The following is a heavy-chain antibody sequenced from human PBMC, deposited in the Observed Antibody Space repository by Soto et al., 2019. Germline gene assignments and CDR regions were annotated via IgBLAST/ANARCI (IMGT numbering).Heavy chain of an antibody. V-gene: IGHV3-48*03. Sequence: EVQLVESGGDLVQPGGSLRLSCAASGFAFNTYEMNWVRQAPGKGLEWISYIGVSGSPIYYADSVRGRFTVSRDSAKNSLYLQMDSLRAEDTALYYCARADLNCGGDCFSLWGQGTVVTVSS. CDR2: IGVSGSPI. CDR3: ARADLNCGGDCFSL. J-gene: IGHJ4*02. CDR1: GFAFNTYE. D-gene: IGHD2-21*02.